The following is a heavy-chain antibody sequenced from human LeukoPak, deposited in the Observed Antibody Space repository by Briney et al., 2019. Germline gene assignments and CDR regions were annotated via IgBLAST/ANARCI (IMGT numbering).Heavy chain of an antibody. V-gene: IGHV4-38-2*02. D-gene: IGHD3-10*01. J-gene: IGHJ5*02. CDR1: GYSISSGHY. CDR3: ARERRDYFGSETKIRRLENYFDP. CDR2: IYYTGST. Sequence: SETLSLTCTVSGYSISSGHYWGWIRQAPGKGLEWIGNIYYTGSTYYNPSLKSRVTILLDTSKNQFSLKLSSVTAADTAIYYCARERRDYFGSETKIRRLENYFDPWGQGTLVTVSS.